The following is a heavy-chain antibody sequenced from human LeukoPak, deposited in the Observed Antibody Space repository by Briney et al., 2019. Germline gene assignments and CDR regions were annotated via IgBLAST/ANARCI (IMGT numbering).Heavy chain of an antibody. CDR2: INPSGGST. CDR1: GYTFTSYD. V-gene: IGHV1-46*01. D-gene: IGHD6-19*01. J-gene: IGHJ5*02. CDR3: ARARVVAGYKYNWFDP. Sequence: GASVKVSCKASGYTFTSYDINWVRQATGQGLEWMGIINPSGGSTSYAQKFQGRVTMTRDTSTSTVYMELSSLRSEDTAVYYCARARVVAGYKYNWFDPWGQGTLVTVSS.